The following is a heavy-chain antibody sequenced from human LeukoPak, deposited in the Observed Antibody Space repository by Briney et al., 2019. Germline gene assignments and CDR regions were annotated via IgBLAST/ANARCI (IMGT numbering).Heavy chain of an antibody. CDR1: GYSISSGYY. CDR3: ARLVFGSHPFDY. CDR2: IYYSGST. V-gene: IGHV4-38-2*02. J-gene: IGHJ4*02. D-gene: IGHD2-21*01. Sequence: SETLSLTCTVSGYSISSGYYWGWIRQPPGKGLEWIGYIYYSGSTNYNPSLKSRVTISVDTSKNQFSLKLSSVTAADTAVYYCARLVFGSHPFDYWGQGTLVTVSS.